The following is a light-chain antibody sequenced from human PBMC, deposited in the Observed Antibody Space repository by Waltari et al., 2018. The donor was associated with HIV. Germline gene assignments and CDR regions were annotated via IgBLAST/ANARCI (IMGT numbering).Light chain of an antibody. J-gene: IGKJ4*01. CDR2: WAS. V-gene: IGKV4-1*01. CDR3: QQYFRIPPT. CDR1: RTILYSSDNRNY. Sequence: DIVMTQSPDSLPVSLGERATINCTSSRTILYSSDNRNYLAWYQQKPRQPPKLLISWASTRESGVPDRFSGSGSGTDFTLTITRLQAEDVALYHCQQYFRIPPTFGGGIKVEIK.